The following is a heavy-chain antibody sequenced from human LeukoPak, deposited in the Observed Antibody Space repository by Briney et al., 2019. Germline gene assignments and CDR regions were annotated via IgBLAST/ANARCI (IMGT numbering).Heavy chain of an antibody. CDR1: GFSFSSYI. J-gene: IGHJ4*02. D-gene: IGHD3-10*01. CDR3: AKSSVGPHDY. V-gene: IGHV3-48*01. Sequence: GGSLRLSRAPSGFSFSSYIMYWVRPAPGRGLEWVSYICSSSSIIHYADYRKSRFTNSRDNTKNTVYVDMTSLRVDNTAVYYCAKSSVGPHDYWGQGTLVSVSS. CDR2: ICSSSSII.